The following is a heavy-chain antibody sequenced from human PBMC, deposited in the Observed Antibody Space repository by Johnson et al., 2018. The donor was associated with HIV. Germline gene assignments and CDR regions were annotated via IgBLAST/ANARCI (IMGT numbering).Heavy chain of an antibody. CDR1: RFTFSDYY. Sequence: VQLVESGGGLVKPGGSLRLSCAASRFTFSDYYMSWIRQTPGKGLEWVSRIKSDGSRTSYADSVKGRFTISRDNAKNTLYLQMNSLRVEDTAVYYCAREAAADAFDIWGQGTMVTVSS. J-gene: IGHJ3*02. V-gene: IGHV3-74*01. CDR2: IKSDGSRT. D-gene: IGHD6-13*01. CDR3: AREAAADAFDI.